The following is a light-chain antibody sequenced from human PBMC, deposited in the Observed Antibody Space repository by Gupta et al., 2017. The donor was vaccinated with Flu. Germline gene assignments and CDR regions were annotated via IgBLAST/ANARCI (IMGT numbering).Light chain of an antibody. Sequence: QSVLTQPPSASGTPGQRVTIPCSGSSSNIGSNTVNWYQQLPGTAPKLLIYSNNQRPPGVPDRFSGPKSGTSASLAISGLQSEDEADYYCAAWDDSLNGVVFGGGTKLTVL. CDR1: SSNIGSNT. CDR3: AAWDDSLNGVV. J-gene: IGLJ2*01. CDR2: SNN. V-gene: IGLV1-44*01.